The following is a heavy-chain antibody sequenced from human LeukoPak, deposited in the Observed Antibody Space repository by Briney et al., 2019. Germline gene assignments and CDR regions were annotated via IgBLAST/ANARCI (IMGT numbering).Heavy chain of an antibody. CDR3: ARVYSSSWSYIDY. CDR1: GFTFSSYN. D-gene: IGHD6-13*01. V-gene: IGHV3-69-1*02. Sequence: GGSLRLSCEASGFTFSSYNMNWVRQAPGKGLEWVSSISTRGYIYYADSVKGRFTISRDNAKNSLYLQMNSLRAEDTAVYYCARVYSSSWSYIDYWGQGTLVTVSS. CDR2: ISTRGYI. J-gene: IGHJ4*02.